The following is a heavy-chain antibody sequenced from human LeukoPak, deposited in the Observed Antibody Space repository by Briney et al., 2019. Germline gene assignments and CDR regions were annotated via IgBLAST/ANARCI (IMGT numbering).Heavy chain of an antibody. CDR2: ISSTGGTA. J-gene: IGHJ4*02. Sequence: GGSLRLPCAASGFTFSSFGMSWVRQAPGKGLEWVSAISSTGGTAYYADSVKGRFTISRDNSKNTLYLQMNSLRAEDTAVYYCARDNPSVTMVRGASDYWGQGTLVTVSS. V-gene: IGHV3-23*01. CDR3: ARDNPSVTMVRGASDY. CDR1: GFTFSSFG. D-gene: IGHD3-10*01.